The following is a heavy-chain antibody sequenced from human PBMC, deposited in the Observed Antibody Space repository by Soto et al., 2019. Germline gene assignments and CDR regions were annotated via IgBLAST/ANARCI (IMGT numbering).Heavy chain of an antibody. CDR3: ASGEYSSSSGWFDP. CDR1: GYTFTSYG. CDR2: ISAYNGNT. J-gene: IGHJ5*02. Sequence: ASVKVSCKASGYTFTSYGISWVRQAPGQGLEWMGWISAYNGNTNYAQKLQGRVTMTTDTSTSTAYMELRSLRSDDTAVYYCASGEYSSSSGWFDPWGQGTLVTVSS. V-gene: IGHV1-18*01. D-gene: IGHD6-6*01.